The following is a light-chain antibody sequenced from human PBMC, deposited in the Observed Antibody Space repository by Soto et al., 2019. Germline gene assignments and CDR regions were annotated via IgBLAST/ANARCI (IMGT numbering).Light chain of an antibody. CDR3: QQYGCSPPT. CDR1: QSVSSSY. V-gene: IGKV3-20*01. J-gene: IGKJ1*01. Sequence: EIVLTQSPATLSLSPGEIATLSCRARQSVSSSYVAWYQQKPGQAPRLLIYEASISAIVIPDSFSGSGSGTDFTLTISRLEPEDFAEYHCQQYGCSPPTFGQGTKVEIK. CDR2: EAS.